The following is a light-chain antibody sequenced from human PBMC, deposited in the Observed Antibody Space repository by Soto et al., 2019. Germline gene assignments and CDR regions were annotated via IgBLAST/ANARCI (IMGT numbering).Light chain of an antibody. CDR1: QSISSY. Sequence: DIQMTQSPSSLSASVGDRVTLTCRASQSISSYLNWYQQKPGKAPKLLIYAASSLQSGVPSRFSGSGSGTDFTLTISSLQPEEFATYYCQQSYSTLITVGQGTRLEIK. CDR3: QQSYSTLIT. V-gene: IGKV1-39*01. CDR2: AAS. J-gene: IGKJ5*01.